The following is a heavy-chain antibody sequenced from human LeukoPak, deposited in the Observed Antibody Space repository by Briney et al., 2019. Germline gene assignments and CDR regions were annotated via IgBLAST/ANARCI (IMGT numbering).Heavy chain of an antibody. CDR3: ARDQTYCSSTSCGDDAFDI. CDR1: GFTFSSYS. Sequence: GGSLRLSCAASGFTFSSYSMNWVRQAPGKGLEWVSSISSSSSYIYYADSVKGRFTISRDNSKNTLYLQMNSLRAEDTAVYYCARDQTYCSSTSCGDDAFDIWGQGTMVTVSS. V-gene: IGHV3-21*01. D-gene: IGHD2-2*01. J-gene: IGHJ3*02. CDR2: ISSSSSYI.